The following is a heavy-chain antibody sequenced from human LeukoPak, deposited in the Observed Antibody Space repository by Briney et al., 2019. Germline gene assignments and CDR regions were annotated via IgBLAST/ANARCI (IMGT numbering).Heavy chain of an antibody. J-gene: IGHJ5*02. CDR3: VKAPAYTTSQMDP. CDR1: GFTFKSYA. D-gene: IGHD2-2*02. V-gene: IGHV3-64*05. Sequence: GGSLRLSCSASGFTFKSYAMHWVRQAPGKGLEYVSSINTNGANTYYADSVKGRFTISRDNSRNTVYVQMNSLTPEDPAVYSCVKAPAYTTSQMDPGAQGPLSTVS. CDR2: INTNGANT.